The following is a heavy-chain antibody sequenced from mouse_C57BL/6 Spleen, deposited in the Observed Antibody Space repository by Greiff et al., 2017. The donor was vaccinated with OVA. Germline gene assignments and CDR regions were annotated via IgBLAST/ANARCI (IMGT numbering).Heavy chain of an antibody. Sequence: VQLQQPGAELVKPGASVKLSCKASGYTFTSYWMHWVKQRPGQGLEWIGMIHPNSGSTNYNEKFKSKATLTVDKSSSTAYMQLSSLTSEDSAVYYCAREGLLPYYAMDYWGQGTSVTVSS. CDR2: IHPNSGST. V-gene: IGHV1-64*01. D-gene: IGHD2-3*01. CDR1: GYTFTSYW. J-gene: IGHJ4*01. CDR3: AREGLLPYYAMDY.